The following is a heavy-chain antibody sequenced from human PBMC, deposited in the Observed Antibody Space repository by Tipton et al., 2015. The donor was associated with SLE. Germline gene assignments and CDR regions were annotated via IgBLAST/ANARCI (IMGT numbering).Heavy chain of an antibody. J-gene: IGHJ6*02. V-gene: IGHV3-64*01. Sequence: SLRLSCAASGFTFISYAMHWVRQAPGKGLEYVSAISSNGGSTYYANSVKGRFTISRDNSKNTLYLQMGSLRAEDMAVYYCARDAHMYYYDSSSAFGLSYYYYYGMDVWGQGTTVTVSS. CDR3: ARDAHMYYYDSSSAFGLSYYYYYGMDV. CDR2: ISSNGGST. CDR1: GFTFISYA. D-gene: IGHD3-22*01.